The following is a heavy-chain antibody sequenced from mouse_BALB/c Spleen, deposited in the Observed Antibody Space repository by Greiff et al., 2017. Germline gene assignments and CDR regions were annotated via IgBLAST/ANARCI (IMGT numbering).Heavy chain of an antibody. V-gene: IGHV1-54*01. D-gene: IGHD2-10*01. J-gene: IGHJ2*01. Sequence: QVQLQQSGAELVRPGTSVKVSCKASGYAFTNYLIEWVKQRPGQGLEWIGVINPGSGGTNYNEKFKGKATLTADKSSSTAYMQLSSLTSDDSAVYFCARSAYYGNLYYFDYWGQGTTLTVSS. CDR3: ARSAYYGNLYYFDY. CDR2: INPGSGGT. CDR1: GYAFTNYL.